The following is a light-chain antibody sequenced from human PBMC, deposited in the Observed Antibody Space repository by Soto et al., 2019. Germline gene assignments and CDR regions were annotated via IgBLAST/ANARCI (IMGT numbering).Light chain of an antibody. CDR2: DVG. CDR3: SSYTSSSTLSTYV. CDR1: SSDVGGYNY. V-gene: IGLV2-14*03. Sequence: QSVLTQPASVSGSPGQSITISCTGTSSDVGGYNYVSWYQHHPGKAPKLMIYDVGNRPSGVSNRFSGSKSGNTASLIISGLQAEDEADYYCSSYTSSSTLSTYVFGTGTRSPS. J-gene: IGLJ1*01.